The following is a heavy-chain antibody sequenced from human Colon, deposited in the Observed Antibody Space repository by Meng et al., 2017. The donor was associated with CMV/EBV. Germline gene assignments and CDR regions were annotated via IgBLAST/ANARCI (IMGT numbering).Heavy chain of an antibody. D-gene: IGHD2-2*01. CDR1: GVSITSSSYY. J-gene: IGHJ6*02. CDR3: ARGGLYCSSTSCYFDWDYYYYYGMDV. Sequence: GSLRLSCTVSGVSITSSSYYWGWIRQPPGKGLEWIGSIYYSGSTYYNPSLKSRVTISVDTSKNQFSLKLSSVTAADTAVYYCARGGLYCSSTSCYFDWDYYYYYGMDVWGQGTTVTVSS. CDR2: IYYSGST. V-gene: IGHV4-39*01.